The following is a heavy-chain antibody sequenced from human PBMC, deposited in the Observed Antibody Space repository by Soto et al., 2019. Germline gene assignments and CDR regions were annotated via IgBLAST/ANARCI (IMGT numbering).Heavy chain of an antibody. CDR1: GGSFSGYY. Sequence: PSETLSLTCAVYGGSFSGYYWSWIRQPPGKGLEWIGEINRSGSTNYNPSLKSRVTISVDTSKNQFSLKLSSVTAADTAVYYCARGSTRRGDFDYWGQGTPVTVSS. CDR2: INRSGST. V-gene: IGHV4-34*01. CDR3: ARGSTRRGDFDY. D-gene: IGHD3-16*01. J-gene: IGHJ4*02.